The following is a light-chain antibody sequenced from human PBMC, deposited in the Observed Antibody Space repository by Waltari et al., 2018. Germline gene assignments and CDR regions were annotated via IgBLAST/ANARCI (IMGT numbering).Light chain of an antibody. CDR3: FSYTVTNTWL. Sequence: QSALTQPASVSGSPGQPITISCTGTSRYVGSYSLVSWYRQHPGEAPRVMIFEDTKRPSGVSNRFSDSKSGNTASLTISGLQAEDEADYYCFSYTVTNTWLFGGGTKLTVL. CDR1: SRYVGSYSL. J-gene: IGLJ3*02. CDR2: EDT. V-gene: IGLV2-23*01.